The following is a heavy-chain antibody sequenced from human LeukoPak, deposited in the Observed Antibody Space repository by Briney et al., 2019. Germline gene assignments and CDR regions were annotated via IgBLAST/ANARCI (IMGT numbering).Heavy chain of an antibody. CDR3: ARDVGGSLDY. J-gene: IGHJ4*02. CDR2: IKGDESAR. D-gene: IGHD1-26*01. V-gene: IGHV3-7*01. CDR1: GFTFSTYW. Sequence: GGSLRLSCAASGFTFSTYWMAWVRQAPGKGLEWVANIKGDESARHQADSVKGRFTISRDNAQNSVYLQMSSLRGEDTAVYYCARDVGGSLDYWGQGTLVSVSS.